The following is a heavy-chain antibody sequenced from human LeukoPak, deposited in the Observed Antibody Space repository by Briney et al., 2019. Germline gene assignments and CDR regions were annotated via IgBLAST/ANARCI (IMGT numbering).Heavy chain of an antibody. Sequence: TSETLSLTCTVSGGSISSSSYYWGWIRQPPGKGLEWIGSIYYSGSTYYNPSLKSRITISVDTSKNQFSLKLSSVTAADTAVYYCARGLLWFGESHDAFDIWGQGTMVTVSS. CDR1: GGSISSSSYY. CDR3: ARGLLWFGESHDAFDI. CDR2: IYYSGST. J-gene: IGHJ3*02. V-gene: IGHV4-39*07. D-gene: IGHD3-10*01.